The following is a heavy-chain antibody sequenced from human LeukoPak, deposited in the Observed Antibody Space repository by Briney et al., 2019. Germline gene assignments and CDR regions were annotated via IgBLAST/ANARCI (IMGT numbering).Heavy chain of an antibody. CDR1: GFTFSSYG. CDR2: IWYDGSNK. J-gene: IGHJ4*02. Sequence: GGSLRLSCAASGFTFSSYGMHWVRQAPGKGLEWVAVIWYDGSNKYYAGSVKGRFTISRDNSKNTLYLQMNSLRAEDTAVYYCARDLAGYNSFDYWGQGTLVTVSS. D-gene: IGHD5-24*01. V-gene: IGHV3-33*01. CDR3: ARDLAGYNSFDY.